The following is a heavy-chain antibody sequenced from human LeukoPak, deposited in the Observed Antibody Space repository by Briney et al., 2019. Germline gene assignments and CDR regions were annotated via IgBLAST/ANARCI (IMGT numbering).Heavy chain of an antibody. CDR2: NIPIFGTA. D-gene: IGHD1-26*01. CDR1: GGTFSSYA. CDR3: ARAYSGSYYRAVLNAFDI. V-gene: IGHV1-69*05. J-gene: IGHJ3*02. Sequence: SVKVSCKASGGTFSSYAISWVRPAPGQGLEWMGGNIPIFGTANYAQKFQGRVTMTTDTSTSTAYMELRSLRSDDTAVYYCARAYSGSYYRAVLNAFDIWGQGTMVTVSS.